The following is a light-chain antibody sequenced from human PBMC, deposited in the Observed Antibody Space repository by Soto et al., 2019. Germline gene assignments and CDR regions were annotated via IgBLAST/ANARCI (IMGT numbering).Light chain of an antibody. CDR1: QGISSY. CDR3: QEASRIPIT. V-gene: IGKV1-9*01. Sequence: DIQMTQSPSSLSASVGDRVTITCRASQGISSYLAWYQQKPGKAPKLLIYAASTLQSGVPSRFSGSGSGTDFTLTISSLQPEDFATYYCQEASRIPITFGQGTRLEIK. CDR2: AAS. J-gene: IGKJ5*01.